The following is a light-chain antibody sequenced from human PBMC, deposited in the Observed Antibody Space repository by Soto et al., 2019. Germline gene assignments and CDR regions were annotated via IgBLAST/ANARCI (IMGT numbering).Light chain of an antibody. Sequence: NFMLTQPHSVSGSPGKTVTISCTGSGGSLASNYVQWYQQRPGRAPNTVIYEDNDRPSGVPNRFSGSVDISSNSAFLTISGLTTEDEADYYCQSVDSSDQGFFGGGTKLTVL. V-gene: IGLV6-57*02. CDR3: QSVDSSDQGF. J-gene: IGLJ2*01. CDR1: GGSLASNY. CDR2: EDN.